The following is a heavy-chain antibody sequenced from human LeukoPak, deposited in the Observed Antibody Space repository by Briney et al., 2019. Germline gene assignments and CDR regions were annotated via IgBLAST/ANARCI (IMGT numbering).Heavy chain of an antibody. Sequence: GGSLRLSCAASGFTFSSYSMNWVRQAPGKGLEWVSYISSSSSTIYYADSVKGRFTISRDNAKNSLYLQMNSLRAEDTAVYYCAKKLCSGGSCLYYYGMDVWGQGTTVTVSS. J-gene: IGHJ6*02. V-gene: IGHV3-48*04. CDR2: ISSSSSTI. CDR1: GFTFSSYS. D-gene: IGHD2-15*01. CDR3: AKKLCSGGSCLYYYGMDV.